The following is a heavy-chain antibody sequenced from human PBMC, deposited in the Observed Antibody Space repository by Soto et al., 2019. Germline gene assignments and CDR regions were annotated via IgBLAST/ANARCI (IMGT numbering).Heavy chain of an antibody. V-gene: IGHV4-39*01. CDR1: GGSISSSSYY. J-gene: IGHJ6*04. CDR2: IYYSGST. CDR3: VYGMGV. Sequence: QLQLQESGPGLVKPSETLSLTCTVSGGSISSSSYYWGWIRQPPGKGLEWIGSIYYSGSTYYNPSLKSRVTLSADTSRNQFSRKLSAVTAADTAVYDCVYGMGVWGEGTTVTVSS.